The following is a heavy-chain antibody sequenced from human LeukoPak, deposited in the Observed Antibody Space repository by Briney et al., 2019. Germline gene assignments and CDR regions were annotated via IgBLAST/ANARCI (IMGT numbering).Heavy chain of an antibody. CDR1: GYTFTGYY. CDR2: INPNSGGT. D-gene: IGHD3-9*01. J-gene: IGHJ4*02. CDR3: ARGHLEYYDILTGLDY. Sequence: GASVKVSCKASGYTFTGYYMHWVRQAPGQGLEWMGWINPNSGGTNYAQKFRGRVTMTRDTSISTAYMELSRLRSDDTAVYYCARGHLEYYDILTGLDYWGQGTLVTVSS. V-gene: IGHV1-2*02.